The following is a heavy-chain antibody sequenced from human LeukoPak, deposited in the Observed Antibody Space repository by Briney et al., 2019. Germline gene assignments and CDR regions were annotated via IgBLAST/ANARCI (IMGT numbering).Heavy chain of an antibody. CDR1: GGTFSSYA. D-gene: IGHD2-2*01. J-gene: IGHJ4*02. Sequence: SVKVSCKASGGTFSSYAISWVRRAPGQGLEWMGRIIPIFGTANYAQKFQGRVTITADKSTSTAYMELSSLRSEDTAVYYCARDDIVVVPAAMVYWGQGTLVTVSS. CDR2: IIPIFGTA. V-gene: IGHV1-69*06. CDR3: ARDDIVVVPAAMVY.